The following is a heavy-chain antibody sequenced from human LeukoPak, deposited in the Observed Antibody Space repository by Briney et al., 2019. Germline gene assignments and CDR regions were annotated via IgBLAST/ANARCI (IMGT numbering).Heavy chain of an antibody. D-gene: IGHD3-10*02. CDR2: ISSGGSTI. CDR1: GFIFSDYY. Sequence: PGGSLRLSCAASGFIFSDYYMSWIRQAPGKGLEWLSFISSGGSTIYYADSVKGRFTISRDNAKNSLYLQMNSLRAEDTAVYYCSELGITMIGGVWGKGTTVTISS. V-gene: IGHV3-11*04. J-gene: IGHJ6*04. CDR3: SELGITMIGGV.